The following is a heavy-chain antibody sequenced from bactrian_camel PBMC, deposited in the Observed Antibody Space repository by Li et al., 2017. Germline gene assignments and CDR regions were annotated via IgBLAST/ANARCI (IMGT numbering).Heavy chain of an antibody. D-gene: IGHD7*01. Sequence: HVQLVESGGGSVQVGGSLLLSCVASGDTISRYCMGWFRQVPDKAREGVAGIYTGPGNTYYADSVKGRFTMSQDRAKNTVYLQMENLESGDTALYYCAYDRLKCLTGSPWDDYHTYGQGTQVTVS. CDR1: GDTISRYC. J-gene: IGHJ4*01. CDR2: IYTGPGNT. V-gene: IGHV3S1*01.